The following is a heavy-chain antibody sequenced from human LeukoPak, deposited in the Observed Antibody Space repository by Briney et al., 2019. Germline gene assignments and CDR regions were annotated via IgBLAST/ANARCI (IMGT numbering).Heavy chain of an antibody. CDR3: ARDGNQLLAYYYYYGMDV. D-gene: IGHD2-2*01. V-gene: IGHV1-46*01. J-gene: IGHJ6*02. CDR2: INPSGGST. Sequence: ASVKVSCKASGYTFTSYYMQWVRQAPGQGLEWMGIINPSGGSTSYAQKFQGRVTMTSDTSTSTVYMELSSLRSEDTAVYYCARDGNQLLAYYYYYGMDVWGQGTTVTVSS. CDR1: GYTFTSYY.